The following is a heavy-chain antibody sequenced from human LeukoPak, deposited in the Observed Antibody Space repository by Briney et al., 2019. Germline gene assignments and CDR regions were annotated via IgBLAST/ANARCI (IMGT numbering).Heavy chain of an antibody. J-gene: IGHJ3*02. CDR3: ARVPYSSGWRNDAFDI. CDR2: IYYSGST. Sequence: SETLSLTCTVSGGSISSGDYYWSWIRQPPGQGLEWIGYIYYSGSTYYNPSLKSRVTISVDTSKNQFSLKLSSVTAADTAVYYCARVPYSSGWRNDAFDIWGQGTMVTVSS. V-gene: IGHV4-30-4*01. D-gene: IGHD6-19*01. CDR1: GGSISSGDYY.